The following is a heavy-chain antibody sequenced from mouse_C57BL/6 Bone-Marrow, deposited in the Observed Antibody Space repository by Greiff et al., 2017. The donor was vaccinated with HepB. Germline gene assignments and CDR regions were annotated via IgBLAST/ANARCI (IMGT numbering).Heavy chain of an antibody. CDR2: ISSGSSTI. V-gene: IGHV5-17*01. Sequence: EVKVVESGGGLVKPGGSLKLSCAASGFTFSDYGMHWVRQAPEKGLEWVAYISSGSSTIYYADTVKGRFTISRDNAKNTLFLQMTSLRSEDTAMYYCARDEDGYYEDWYFDVWGTGTTVTVSS. J-gene: IGHJ1*03. CDR3: ARDEDGYYEDWYFDV. CDR1: GFTFSDYG. D-gene: IGHD2-3*01.